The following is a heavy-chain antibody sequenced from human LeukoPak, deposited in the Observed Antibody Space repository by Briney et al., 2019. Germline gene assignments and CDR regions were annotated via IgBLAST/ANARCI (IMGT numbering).Heavy chain of an antibody. V-gene: IGHV3-30*18. Sequence: PGRSLRLSCAASGFTFSSYGMHWVRQAPGKGLEWVAVISYDGSNKYYADSVKGRFTISRDNSKNTLYLQMNSLRAEGTAVYYCAKISGYDYWGQGTLVTVSS. J-gene: IGHJ4*02. CDR1: GFTFSSYG. CDR3: AKISGYDY. D-gene: IGHD5-12*01. CDR2: ISYDGSNK.